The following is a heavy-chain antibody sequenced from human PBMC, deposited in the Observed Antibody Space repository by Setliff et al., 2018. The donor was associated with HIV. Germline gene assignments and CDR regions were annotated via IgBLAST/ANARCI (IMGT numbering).Heavy chain of an antibody. CDR2: INPNTGGT. J-gene: IGHJ6*02. CDR3: ARGRTNSSYYNFWSAYSSTMDV. CDR1: GYTFNRHG. D-gene: IGHD3-3*01. Sequence: ASVKVSCKASGYTFNRHGMSWVRQAPGQGLEWMGRINPNTGGTDYAQKFQGWVTMTRETSISTAYMELRRLKSDDAAVYYCARGRTNSSYYNFWSAYSSTMDVWGHGTTVTVSS. V-gene: IGHV1-2*04.